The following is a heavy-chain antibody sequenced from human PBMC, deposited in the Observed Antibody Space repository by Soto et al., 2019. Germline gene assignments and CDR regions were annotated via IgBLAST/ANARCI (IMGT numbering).Heavy chain of an antibody. CDR3: AKDSHYYGSGSYYDDY. V-gene: IGHV3-23*01. D-gene: IGHD3-10*01. CDR1: GFTFSSYA. Sequence: GGSLRLSCAASGFTFSSYAMSWVRQAPGKGLEWVSAISGSGGSTYYADSVKGRFTISRDNSKNTLYLQMNSLRAEDTAVYYCAKDSHYYGSGSYYDDYWGQGTLVTVSS. CDR2: ISGSGGST. J-gene: IGHJ4*02.